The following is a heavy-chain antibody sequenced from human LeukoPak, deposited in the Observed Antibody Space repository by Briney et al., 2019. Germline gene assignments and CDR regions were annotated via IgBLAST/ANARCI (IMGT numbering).Heavy chain of an antibody. CDR1: GFTFSDYY. V-gene: IGHV3-11*01. Sequence: PGGSLRLSCAASGFTFSDYYMSWIRQALGKGLEWVSYISSSGSTIYYADSVKGRFTISRDNAKNSLYLQMNSLGAEDTAVYYCAREAGSASYSNYWGQGTLVTVSS. D-gene: IGHD3-10*01. CDR3: AREAGSASYSNY. J-gene: IGHJ4*02. CDR2: ISSSGSTI.